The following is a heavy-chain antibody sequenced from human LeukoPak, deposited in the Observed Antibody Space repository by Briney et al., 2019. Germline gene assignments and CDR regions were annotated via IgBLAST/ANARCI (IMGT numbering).Heavy chain of an antibody. D-gene: IGHD5-12*01. CDR2: INPSGGST. J-gene: IGHJ6*03. Sequence: GASVKVSCKASGYTFTSYYMHWVRQAPGQGLEWMGIINPSGGSTSYAQKFQGRVTMTRDMSTSTVYMELSSLRSEDTAVYYCARDHGFEATILSGGDYYYYYMDVWGKGTTVTVSS. CDR3: ARDHGFEATILSGGDYYYYYMDV. V-gene: IGHV1-46*01. CDR1: GYTFTSYY.